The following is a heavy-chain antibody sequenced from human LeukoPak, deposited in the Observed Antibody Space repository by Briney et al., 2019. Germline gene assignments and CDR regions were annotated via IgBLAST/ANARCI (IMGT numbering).Heavy chain of an antibody. V-gene: IGHV3-30-3*01. D-gene: IGHD2-15*01. CDR3: ARDRRYCGGGSCYFDYFFDY. CDR1: GFNFNSYA. J-gene: IGHJ4*02. Sequence: PGRSLGLSCAASGFNFNSYAVHWVRQAPGKGLEWVAVISYDGSINFYAASVKGRFTISRDNSKNTLYLQMNSLRAEDSALYFCARDRRYCGGGSCYFDYFFDYWGQGTLVTVSS. CDR2: ISYDGSIN.